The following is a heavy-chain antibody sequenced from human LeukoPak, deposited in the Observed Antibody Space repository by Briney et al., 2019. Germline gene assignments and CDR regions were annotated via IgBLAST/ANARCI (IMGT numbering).Heavy chain of an antibody. V-gene: IGHV1-24*01. D-gene: IGHD3-16*02. CDR3: ATAVEAWESSYRIDY. Sequence: ASVKVSCKVSGYTLTELSMHWVRQAPGKGLEWMGGFDPEDGEIIYAQKFQGRVTMTEDTSTDTAYMELSSLRSEDTAVYYCATAVEAWESSYRIDYWGQGTLVTVSS. J-gene: IGHJ4*02. CDR2: FDPEDGEI. CDR1: GYTLTELS.